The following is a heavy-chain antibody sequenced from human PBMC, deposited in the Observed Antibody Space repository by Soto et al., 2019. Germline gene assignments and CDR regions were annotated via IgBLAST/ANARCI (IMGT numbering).Heavy chain of an antibody. J-gene: IGHJ5*02. V-gene: IGHV1-18*04. CDR3: ARALYSSSFYWFDP. D-gene: IGHD6-6*01. Sequence: SVKVSCKASGYTFTSYGISWVRQAPGQGLEWMGWISAYNGNTNYAQKLQGRVTMTTDTSTSTAYMELRSLRSDDTAVYYCARALYSSSFYWFDPWGQGTLVTVSS. CDR2: ISAYNGNT. CDR1: GYTFTSYG.